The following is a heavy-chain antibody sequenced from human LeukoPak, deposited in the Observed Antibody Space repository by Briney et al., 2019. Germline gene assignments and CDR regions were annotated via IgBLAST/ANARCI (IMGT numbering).Heavy chain of an antibody. CDR1: GGTFSSYA. CDR3: ARERRGIRFYYYYMDV. D-gene: IGHD3-3*02. Sequence: ASVKVSCKASGGTFSSYAISWVRQAPGQGLEWMGGIIPIFGTANYAQKFQGRVTITADESTSTAYMELSSLRSEDTAVYYCARERRGIRFYYYYMDVWGKGTTVTVSS. CDR2: IIPIFGTA. V-gene: IGHV1-69*13. J-gene: IGHJ6*03.